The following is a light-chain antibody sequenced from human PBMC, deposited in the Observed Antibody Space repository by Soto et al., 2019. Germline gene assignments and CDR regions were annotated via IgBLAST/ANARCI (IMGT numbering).Light chain of an antibody. Sequence: QSALTQPASVSGSPGQSITISCTGTSSDVGGYNYVSWYQQHPGKAPKLMIYDVSNRPSGVSNRFSGSKSGNTASLTISGLQAEGEADYYCSSYTSSSSLEGVLGGGTKLTVL. J-gene: IGLJ2*01. CDR3: SSYTSSSSLEGV. CDR2: DVS. V-gene: IGLV2-14*01. CDR1: SSDVGGYNY.